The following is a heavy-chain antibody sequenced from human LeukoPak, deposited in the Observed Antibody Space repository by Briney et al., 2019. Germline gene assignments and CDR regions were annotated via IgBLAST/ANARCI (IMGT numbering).Heavy chain of an antibody. Sequence: ASVKVSCKASGYTFTGYYLHWVRQAPGQGLEWMGRINPNNGATNYAQKLQGRVTITGDTSISTAYMELSSLRSDDTAVYYCTRESGSYHGNDYWGQGTLVTVSS. CDR1: GYTFTGYY. CDR2: INPNNGAT. J-gene: IGHJ4*02. CDR3: TRESGSYHGNDY. D-gene: IGHD1-26*01. V-gene: IGHV1-2*06.